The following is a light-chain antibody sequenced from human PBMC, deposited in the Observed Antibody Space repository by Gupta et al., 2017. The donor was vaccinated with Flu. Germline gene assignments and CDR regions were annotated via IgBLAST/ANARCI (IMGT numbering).Light chain of an antibody. CDR1: ALPKQY. V-gene: IGLV3-25*02. CDR3: QSADSTGIYWV. CDR2: KDK. J-gene: IGLJ3*02. Sequence: SYELTQQPSVSVSPGQTAKITCSGDALPKQYAYWYQQKSGQAPVVVIYKDKERPSGIPDRFSASSSGTTVTLTISGVQAEDEADYYCQSADSTGIYWVFGGGTKLTVL.